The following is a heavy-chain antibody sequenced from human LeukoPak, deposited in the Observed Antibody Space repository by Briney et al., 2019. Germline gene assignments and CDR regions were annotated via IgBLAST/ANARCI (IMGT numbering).Heavy chain of an antibody. V-gene: IGHV3-33*01. CDR1: GLNFNDND. CDR2: IWYDGSNK. D-gene: IGHD6-13*01. J-gene: IGHJ4*02. CDR3: ARVHGSSWHHYFDY. Sequence: GGSLRLSCAASGLNFNDNDMDWVRQAPGKGLEWVAVIWYDGSNKYYADSVKGRFTISRDNSKNTLYLQMNSLRAEDTAVYYCARVHGSSWHHYFDYWGQATLVTVSS.